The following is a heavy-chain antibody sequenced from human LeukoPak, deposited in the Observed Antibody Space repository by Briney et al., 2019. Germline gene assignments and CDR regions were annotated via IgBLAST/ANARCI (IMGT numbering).Heavy chain of an antibody. D-gene: IGHD3-3*01. V-gene: IGHV4-34*01. Sequence: MPSETLSLTCAVYGGSFSGYYWSWIRQPPGKGLEWIGEINHSGSTNYNPSLKSRVTISVDTSKNRFSLKLSSVTAADTAVYYCARALDYDGDAFDIWGQGTMVTVSS. CDR1: GGSFSGYY. J-gene: IGHJ3*02. CDR2: INHSGST. CDR3: ARALDYDGDAFDI.